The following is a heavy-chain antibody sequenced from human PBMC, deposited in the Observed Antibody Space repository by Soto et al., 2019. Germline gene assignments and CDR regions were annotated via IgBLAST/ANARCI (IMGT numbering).Heavy chain of an antibody. CDR3: ARDPGSGSYYRWFDP. Sequence: SETLSLTCTVSGGSITYINNHYCSWFRLPPGKGLEWIGYIYYSGSTNYNPSLKSRVTISVDTSKNQFSLKLSSVTAADTAAYYYARDPGSGSYYRWFDPWGQGTLVTVSS. CDR1: GGSITYINNHY. CDR2: IYYSGST. V-gene: IGHV4-61*01. J-gene: IGHJ5*02. D-gene: IGHD3-10*01.